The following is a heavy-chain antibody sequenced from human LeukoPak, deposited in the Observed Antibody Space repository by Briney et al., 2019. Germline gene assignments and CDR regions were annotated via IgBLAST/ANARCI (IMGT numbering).Heavy chain of an antibody. V-gene: IGHV3-15*07. CDR3: ATDFYDST. D-gene: IGHD3-22*01. CDR2: IRSNSDGGTI. Sequence: VRQAPGKGLEWVGRIRSNSDGGTIDYAAPVKGRFTLSRDDSKTTLYLQMNSLQTEDTAVYYCATDFYDSTWGQGTLVTVSS. J-gene: IGHJ5*02.